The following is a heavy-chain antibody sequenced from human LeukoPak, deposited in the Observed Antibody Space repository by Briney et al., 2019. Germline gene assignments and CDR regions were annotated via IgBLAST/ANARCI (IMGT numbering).Heavy chain of an antibody. J-gene: IGHJ4*02. Sequence: AGGSLRLSCAASGFTFYSYGMTWVRQAPGKGLEWVANIKQDGSEKYYVDSVKGRFTISRDNAKNSLYLQMNSLRAEDTAVYYCARLDYGDEYFDYWGQGTLVTVSS. V-gene: IGHV3-7*01. CDR2: IKQDGSEK. D-gene: IGHD4-17*01. CDR1: GFTFYSYG. CDR3: ARLDYGDEYFDY.